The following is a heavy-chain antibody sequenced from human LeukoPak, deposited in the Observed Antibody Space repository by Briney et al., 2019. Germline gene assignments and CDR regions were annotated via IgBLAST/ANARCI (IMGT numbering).Heavy chain of an antibody. CDR1: GGSISSGYY. D-gene: IGHD3-22*01. Sequence: SETLSLTCTVSGGSISSGYYWGWIRQPPGKGLEWIGYIYYSGSTNYNPSLKSRVTISVDTSKNQFSLKLSSVTAADTAVYYCARSHYYDSSGYRGWGQGTLVTVSS. CDR3: ARSHYYDSSGYRG. CDR2: IYYSGST. V-gene: IGHV4-61*01. J-gene: IGHJ4*02.